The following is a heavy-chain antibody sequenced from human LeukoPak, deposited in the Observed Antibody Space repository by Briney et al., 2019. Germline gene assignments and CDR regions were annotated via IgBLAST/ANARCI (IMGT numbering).Heavy chain of an antibody. D-gene: IGHD3-10*01. CDR1: GFTFSSYG. CDR2: ISGSGGST. V-gene: IGHV3-23*01. J-gene: IGHJ3*02. Sequence: GGTLRLSCAASGFTFSSYGMSWVRQAPGKGLEWVSAISGSGGSTYYADSVKGRFTISRDNSKNTLYLQMNSLRAEDTAVYYCANPPPYGSGSYSPLHAFDIWGQGTMVTVSS. CDR3: ANPPPYGSGSYSPLHAFDI.